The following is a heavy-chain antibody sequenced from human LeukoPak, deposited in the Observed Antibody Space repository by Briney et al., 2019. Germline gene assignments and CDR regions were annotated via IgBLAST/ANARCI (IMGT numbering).Heavy chain of an antibody. D-gene: IGHD3-22*01. J-gene: IGHJ4*02. CDR2: IYYSGST. CDR1: GGSISSSSYY. V-gene: IGHV4-39*07. Sequence: SETLSLTCTVSGGSISSSSYYWGWIRQPPGKGVEWIGSIYYSGSTYYNPSLKSRVTISVDTSKNQFSLKLSSVTAADTAVYYCAKIYQDSCAYHCAPDYWGQGTLVTVSS. CDR3: AKIYQDSCAYHCAPDY.